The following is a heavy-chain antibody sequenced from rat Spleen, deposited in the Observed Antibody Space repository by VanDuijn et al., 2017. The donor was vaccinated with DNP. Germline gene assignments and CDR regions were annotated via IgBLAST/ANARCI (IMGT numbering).Heavy chain of an antibody. CDR1: GFNFNDYW. Sequence: EVKLVESGGGLVQPGSSLKLSCAASGFNFNDYWMGWVRQAPGKGLEWIGQINKDSSTNNYNPSLKEKITISRDNAQNTLYLQMSKLGSEDTAIYYCAKGPNYGGWSDYFDYWGQGVMVTVSS. J-gene: IGHJ2*01. D-gene: IGHD1-11*01. V-gene: IGHV4-2*01. CDR2: INKDSSTN. CDR3: AKGPNYGGWSDYFDY.